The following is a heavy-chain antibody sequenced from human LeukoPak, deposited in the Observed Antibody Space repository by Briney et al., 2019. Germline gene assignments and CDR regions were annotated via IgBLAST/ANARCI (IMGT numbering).Heavy chain of an antibody. CDR2: IYSGTTT. CDR3: VRVASRAFDY. V-gene: IGHV3-66*01. Sequence: GGTLRLSCAASRFTVSSNYMSWVRPAPGKGREWVSIIYSGTTTYYADSVKGRFTISRDNSKNTLYLQMSSLRAEDTAVYYCVRVASRAFDYWGQGTLVTVSS. CDR1: RFTVSSNY. J-gene: IGHJ4*02.